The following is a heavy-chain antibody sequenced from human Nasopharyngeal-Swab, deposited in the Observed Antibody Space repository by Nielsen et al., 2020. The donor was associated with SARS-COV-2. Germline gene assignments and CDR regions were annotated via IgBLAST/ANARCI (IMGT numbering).Heavy chain of an antibody. CDR2: ISDGGGST. CDR1: GFSFSTYA. Sequence: GESLKISCAASGFSFSTYAMSWVRLAPGKGLEWVSSISDGGGSTFYADSVKGRFTISRDNSENTLYLQMSSLRADDTAVYYCAKLAVTVYWYFDVWGPGTLLTVSS. CDR3: AKLAVTVYWYFDV. J-gene: IGHJ2*01. V-gene: IGHV3-23*01.